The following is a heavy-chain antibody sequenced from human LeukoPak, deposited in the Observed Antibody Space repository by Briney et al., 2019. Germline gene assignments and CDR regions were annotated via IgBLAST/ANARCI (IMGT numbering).Heavy chain of an antibody. D-gene: IGHD3-10*01. CDR2: ISGSGGST. CDR3: AEDRFTGGSGAGGVLDY. J-gene: IGHJ4*02. Sequence: SGGSLRLSCAASGFTFSSYAMSWVRQAPGKGLEWVSAISGSGGSTYYADSMKGRFTISRDNSKNTLYLQMNSLRAEDTAVYYCAEDRFTGGSGAGGVLDYWGQGTLVTVSS. V-gene: IGHV3-23*01. CDR1: GFTFSSYA.